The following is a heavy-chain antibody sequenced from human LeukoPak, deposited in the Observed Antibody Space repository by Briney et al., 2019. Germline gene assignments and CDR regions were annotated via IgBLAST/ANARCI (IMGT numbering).Heavy chain of an antibody. CDR1: GGSISSYY. J-gene: IGHJ5*02. Sequence: SSETLSLTCTVSGGSISSYYWSWIRQPPGKGLEWIGYIYYSGSTNYNPSLKSRVTISVDTSKNQFSLKLSSVPAADTAVYYCARHRGYCSSTSCYGNNWFEPWGQGTLVTVSS. CDR3: ARHRGYCSSTSCYGNNWFEP. CDR2: IYYSGST. D-gene: IGHD2-2*01. V-gene: IGHV4-59*08.